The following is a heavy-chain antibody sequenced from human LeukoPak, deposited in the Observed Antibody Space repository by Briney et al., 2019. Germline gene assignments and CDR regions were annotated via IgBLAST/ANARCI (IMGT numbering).Heavy chain of an antibody. V-gene: IGHV1-18*01. CDR2: ISAYNGNT. Sequence: GASVKVSCKASGYTFTSYGISWVRQAPGQGLEWMGWISAYNGNTNYAQKLQGRVTMTTDTSTSTAYMELRSLRSDDTAVYYCARDKSGGWYSNAFDIWGQGTMVTVSS. CDR3: ARDKSGGWYSNAFDI. D-gene: IGHD6-19*01. CDR1: GYTFTSYG. J-gene: IGHJ3*02.